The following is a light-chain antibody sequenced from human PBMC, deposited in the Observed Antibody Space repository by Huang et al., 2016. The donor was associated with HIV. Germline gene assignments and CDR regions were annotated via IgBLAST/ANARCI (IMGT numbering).Light chain of an antibody. Sequence: MTQSPPSLSASIGDRVTLTCRASRDIITFLAWYQQKPGKPPRLLIYAASILHSGVPSRFSGGGSGTNFTLTVSSLQPEDVANYYCQKYDSAPRTFGQGTKLEL. V-gene: IGKV1-27*01. CDR3: QKYDSAPRT. J-gene: IGKJ1*01. CDR1: RDIITF. CDR2: AAS.